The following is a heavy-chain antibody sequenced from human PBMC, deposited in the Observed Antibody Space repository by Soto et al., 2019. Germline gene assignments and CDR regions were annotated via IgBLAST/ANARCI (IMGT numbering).Heavy chain of an antibody. V-gene: IGHV1-18*01. D-gene: IGHD2-2*01. Sequence: AASVKVSCKASGYTFTSYGISWVRQAPGQGLEWMGWISAYNGNTNYAQKLQGRVTMTTDTSTSTAYMELRSLRSDDTAVYYCARVEKGGYCSSTSCPDYYYGMDVWGQGTTVTVSS. CDR2: ISAYNGNT. CDR1: GYTFTSYG. CDR3: ARVEKGGYCSSTSCPDYYYGMDV. J-gene: IGHJ6*02.